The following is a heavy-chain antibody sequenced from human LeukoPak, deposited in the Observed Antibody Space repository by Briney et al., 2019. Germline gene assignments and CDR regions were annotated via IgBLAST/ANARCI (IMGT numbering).Heavy chain of an antibody. V-gene: IGHV3-23*01. CDR3: AKWGGDIVVVPAAMDDAFDI. CDR2: ISSSGSGGNT. CDR1: GVTLSSYA. D-gene: IGHD2-2*01. J-gene: IGHJ3*02. Sequence: GGSLRLSCAASGVTLSSYAMSWARQAPGKGLEWVSGISSSGSGGNTYYADSVKGRFTISRDNSKNTLYLQMNSLRAEDTAVYYCAKWGGDIVVVPAAMDDAFDIWGQGTMVTVSS.